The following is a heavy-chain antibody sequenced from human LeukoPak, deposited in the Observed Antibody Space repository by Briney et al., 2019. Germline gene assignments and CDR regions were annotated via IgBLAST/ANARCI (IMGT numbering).Heavy chain of an antibody. CDR1: GYTFTSYG. CDR2: MSAYNGYT. J-gene: IGHJ4*02. D-gene: IGHD6-19*01. V-gene: IGHV1-18*01. Sequence: ASVQVSCKASGYTFTSYGITWVRQAPGQGLEWMGWMSAYNGYTNSAQKLQGRVTMTTDTSTSTAYMELRSLRSDDTAVYYCARGGSSGWRTPNDDYWGQGTLVTVSS. CDR3: ARGGSSGWRTPNDDY.